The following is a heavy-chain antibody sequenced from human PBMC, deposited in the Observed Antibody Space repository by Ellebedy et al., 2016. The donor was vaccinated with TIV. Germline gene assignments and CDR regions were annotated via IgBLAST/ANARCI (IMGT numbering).Heavy chain of an antibody. D-gene: IGHD5-12*01. CDR2: INSDGNEK. CDR3: ATDCAGDDGQPLGR. V-gene: IGHV3-33*03. CDR1: GFNFSSCD. Sequence: PGGSLRLSCAASGFNFSSCDMHWVRQAPGRGLEWVALINSDGNEKHYADSVKGRFNITRDDSRETVFLQMKSLRVEDTALYYCATDCAGDDGQPLGRWGQGTLVTVSS. J-gene: IGHJ5*02.